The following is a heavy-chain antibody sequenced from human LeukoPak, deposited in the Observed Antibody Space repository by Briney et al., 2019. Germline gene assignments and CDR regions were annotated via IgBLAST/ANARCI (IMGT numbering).Heavy chain of an antibody. CDR2: IYYSGST. J-gene: IGHJ4*02. CDR3: ARQKFDDYGDPVFDY. CDR1: GGSISSYY. V-gene: IGHV4-59*01. D-gene: IGHD4-17*01. Sequence: PSETLSLTCTVSGGSISSYYWSWIRQPPGKGLEWIGYIYYSGSTNYNPSLKSRVTISVDTSKNQFSLKLSSVTAADTAVYYCARQKFDDYGDPVFDYWGQGTLVTVSS.